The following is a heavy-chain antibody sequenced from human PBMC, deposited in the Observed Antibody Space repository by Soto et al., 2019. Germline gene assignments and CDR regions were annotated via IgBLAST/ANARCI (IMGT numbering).Heavy chain of an antibody. Sequence: QVQLVQSGAEVKKPGASVKVSCKASGYTFTSYGISWVRQAPGQWLEWRGWISAYNGNTNYAQKRQGRVTMTTDTATSTAYMELRSLRSNDTAVYYCARDSTMYKADYWGQGTLVTVSS. J-gene: IGHJ4*02. CDR2: ISAYNGNT. CDR3: ARDSTMYKADY. CDR1: GYTFTSYG. D-gene: IGHD1-1*01. V-gene: IGHV1-18*01.